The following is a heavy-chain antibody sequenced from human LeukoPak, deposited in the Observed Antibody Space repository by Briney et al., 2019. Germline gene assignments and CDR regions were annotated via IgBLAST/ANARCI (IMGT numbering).Heavy chain of an antibody. CDR2: IYYSGST. J-gene: IGHJ4*02. V-gene: IGHV4-59*01. D-gene: IGHD5-12*01. Sequence: SETLSLTCTVSGGSISSYYWSWIRQPPGKGLEWIGYIYYSGSTNYNPSLKSRVTISVDTSKNQFSLKLSSVTAADTAVYYCARDRSGYGVDYWGQGTLVTVS. CDR1: GGSISSYY. CDR3: ARDRSGYGVDY.